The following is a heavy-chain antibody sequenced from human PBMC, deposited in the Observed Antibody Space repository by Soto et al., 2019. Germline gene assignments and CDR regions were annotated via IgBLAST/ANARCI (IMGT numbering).Heavy chain of an antibody. J-gene: IGHJ5*01. CDR3: AKARGEGATTLES. CDR2: GSNK. CDR1: GFTLNSYS. V-gene: IGHV3-30-3*01. D-gene: IGHD1-26*01. Sequence: QVQLVESGGGVVQPETSLTLSCTASGFTLNSYSIHWVRQAPGKGLEWVAGSNKYYADSVKGRFTISRDTSKDTVFLQLNRLRTEDTAVYYCAKARGEGATTLESWGQGTLVTVSS.